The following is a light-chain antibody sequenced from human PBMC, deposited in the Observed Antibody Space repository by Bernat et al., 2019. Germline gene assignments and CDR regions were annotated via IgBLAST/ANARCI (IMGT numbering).Light chain of an antibody. CDR3: GVAHGTGGTFGWV. V-gene: IGLV9-49*03. CDR2: VITGIVG. J-gene: IGLJ3*02. Sequence: QPLLTQPPSASASPGASITLTCTLSSGYNNYVVDWFQQRPGKGPRFVMRVITGIVGSKGDGIPDRFSVLGSGLNRFLIINNIQEEDEVDYHCGVAHGTGGTFGWVCGGGTTLTVL. CDR1: SGYNNYV.